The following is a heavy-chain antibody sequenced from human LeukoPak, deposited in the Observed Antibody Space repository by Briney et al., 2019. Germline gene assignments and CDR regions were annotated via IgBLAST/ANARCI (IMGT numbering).Heavy chain of an antibody. CDR2: ISGSTTYI. Sequence: GGSLRLSCVASGFTFSRCGMNWVRQAPGKGLEWVSSISGSTTYIYYADSVKGRFTISRDNAKNSLYLQMNSLRAEDTAVYYCATIGDYVNYWGQGTLVTVSS. D-gene: IGHD4-17*01. J-gene: IGHJ4*02. CDR1: GFTFSRCG. CDR3: ATIGDYVNY. V-gene: IGHV3-21*01.